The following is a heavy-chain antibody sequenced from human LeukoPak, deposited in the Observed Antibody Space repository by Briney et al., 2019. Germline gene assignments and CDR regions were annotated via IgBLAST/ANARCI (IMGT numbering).Heavy chain of an antibody. Sequence: PGGSLRLSCAASGFTLSSYWMHWVRQAPGKGLVWVSHINSDGSSTRYADSVKGRFTISRDNAKSTLYLQMNSLRADDTAVYYCARESYSSTWDFDYWGQGTLVTVSS. CDR3: ARESYSSTWDFDY. CDR2: INSDGSST. V-gene: IGHV3-74*01. J-gene: IGHJ4*02. CDR1: GFTLSSYW. D-gene: IGHD6-13*01.